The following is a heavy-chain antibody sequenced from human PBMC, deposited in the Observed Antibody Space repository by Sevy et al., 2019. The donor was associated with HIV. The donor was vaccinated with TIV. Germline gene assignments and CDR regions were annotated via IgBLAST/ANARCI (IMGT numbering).Heavy chain of an antibody. CDR1: GFTFSDYY. CDR2: ISSSGSTI. Sequence: GGTLRLSCAASGFTFSDYYMSWIRQAPGKGLEWVSYISSSGSTIYYADSVKGRFTISRDNAKNSLYLQMNSLRAEDTAVYYCARLATTYPPFDYWGQGTLVTVSS. V-gene: IGHV3-11*01. J-gene: IGHJ4*02. D-gene: IGHD3-3*02. CDR3: ARLATTYPPFDY.